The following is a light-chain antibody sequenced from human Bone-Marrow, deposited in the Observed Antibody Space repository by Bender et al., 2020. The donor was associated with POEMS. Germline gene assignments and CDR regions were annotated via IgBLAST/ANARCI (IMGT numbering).Light chain of an antibody. CDR1: SRDVGSHNR. CDR2: EVS. CDR3: CSYAGDNYWV. Sequence: QSALTQTASVSGSPGQSITISCTGTSRDVGSHNRVSWYQQHPGKVPKLMIYEVSKRSTGLSNRFSGSKSGNTASLTISGLQADDEADYHCCSYAGDNYWVFGGGTKLTVL. J-gene: IGLJ3*02. V-gene: IGLV2-23*02.